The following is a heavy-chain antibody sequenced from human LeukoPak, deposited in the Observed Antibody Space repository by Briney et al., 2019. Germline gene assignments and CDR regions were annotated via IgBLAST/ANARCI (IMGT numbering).Heavy chain of an antibody. CDR2: IYYSGST. CDR1: GGSISSSSYY. Sequence: SETLSLTCTVSGGSISSSSYYWGWIRQPPGKGLEWIGSIYYSGSTYYNPSLKSQVTISVDTSKNQFSLKLSSVTAADTAVYYCARRGGYSGYDLDYWGQGTLVTVSS. J-gene: IGHJ4*02. D-gene: IGHD5-12*01. V-gene: IGHV4-39*01. CDR3: ARRGGYSGYDLDY.